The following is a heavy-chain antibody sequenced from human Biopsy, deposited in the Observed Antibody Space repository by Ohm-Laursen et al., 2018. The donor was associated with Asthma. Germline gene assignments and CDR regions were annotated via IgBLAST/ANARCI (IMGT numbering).Heavy chain of an antibody. D-gene: IGHD2-8*02. CDR1: GFTFSDYY. CDR3: ARGDTGGWSQYYFDY. Sequence: SLRLSCAASGFTFSDYYMGWIRQAPGKGLEWISYINGKSNSIEYADSVKGRFTISRDSAKNSLYLQMNSLRAEDTAVYYCARGDTGGWSQYYFDYWGQGTLVTVSS. CDR2: INGKSNSI. J-gene: IGHJ4*02. V-gene: IGHV3-11*01.